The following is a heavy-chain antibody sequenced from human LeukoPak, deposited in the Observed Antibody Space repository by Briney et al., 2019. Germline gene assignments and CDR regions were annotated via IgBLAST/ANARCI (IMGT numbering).Heavy chain of an antibody. J-gene: IGHJ5*02. D-gene: IGHD2-21*01. CDR2: INPNSGGT. CDR3: ARDHGLGRKNLFDP. Sequence: GASVKVSCKASGYTFTGYYMHRVRQAPGQGHEWMGWINPNSGGTNYAQKFQGRVTMTRDTSISTAYMELSRLRSDDTAVYYCARDHGLGRKNLFDPWGQGTLVTVSS. CDR1: GYTFTGYY. V-gene: IGHV1-2*02.